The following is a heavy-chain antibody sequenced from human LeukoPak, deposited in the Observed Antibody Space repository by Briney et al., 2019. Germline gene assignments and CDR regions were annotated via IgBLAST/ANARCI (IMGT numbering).Heavy chain of an antibody. CDR2: INHSGST. CDR3: ASSPVDYYDSSGYPPDY. V-gene: IGHV4-4*02. D-gene: IGHD3-22*01. Sequence: PSGTLSLTCGVSGGSISNTNWWSWIRQPPGKGLEWIGEINHSGSTNYNPSLKSRVTISVDTSKNQFSLKLSSVTAADTAVYYCASSPVDYYDSSGYPPDYWGQGTLVTVSS. CDR1: GGSISNTNW. J-gene: IGHJ4*02.